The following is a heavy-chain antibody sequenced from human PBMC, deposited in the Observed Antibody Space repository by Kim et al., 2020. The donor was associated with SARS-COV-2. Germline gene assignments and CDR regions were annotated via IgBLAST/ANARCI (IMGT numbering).Heavy chain of an antibody. CDR2: TYYRSKWYN. D-gene: IGHD3-10*01. J-gene: IGHJ4*02. V-gene: IGHV6-1*01. CDR1: GDSVSSNSAA. CDR3: ARAVPMVRGVIITRVFDY. Sequence: SQTLSLTCAISGDSVSSNSAAWNWIRQSPSRGLEWLGRTYYRSKWYNDYAVSAKSRITINPDTSKNQFSLQLNSVTPEDTAVYYCARAVPMVRGVIITRVFDYWGQGTLVTVSS.